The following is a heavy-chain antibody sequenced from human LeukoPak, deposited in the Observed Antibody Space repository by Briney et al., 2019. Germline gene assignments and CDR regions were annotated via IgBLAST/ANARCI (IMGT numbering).Heavy chain of an antibody. Sequence: GGSLRLSCAASGFTFSSYAMSWVRQAPGKGLEWVSAISGSGGSTYYANSVKGRFTISRDNSKNTLYLQMNSLRAEDTAVYYCAKSGDFWSGYSEFDYWGQGTLVTVSS. D-gene: IGHD3-3*01. V-gene: IGHV3-23*01. CDR2: ISGSGGST. CDR1: GFTFSSYA. J-gene: IGHJ4*02. CDR3: AKSGDFWSGYSEFDY.